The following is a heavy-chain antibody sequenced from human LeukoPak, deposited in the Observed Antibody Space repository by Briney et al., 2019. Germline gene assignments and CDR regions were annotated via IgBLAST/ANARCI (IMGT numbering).Heavy chain of an antibody. J-gene: IGHJ4*02. CDR1: GFTFTDYW. CDR2: IKRDGSEK. CDR3: ARSNYYDSSGLDY. D-gene: IGHD3-22*01. V-gene: IGHV3-7*01. Sequence: GGSLRLSCAASGFTFTDYWMSWVRQAPGKGLEWVANIKRDGSEKYYVDSVKGRFTISRDNAKNSLYLQMNSLRAEDTAVYYCARSNYYDSSGLDYWGQGTLVTVSS.